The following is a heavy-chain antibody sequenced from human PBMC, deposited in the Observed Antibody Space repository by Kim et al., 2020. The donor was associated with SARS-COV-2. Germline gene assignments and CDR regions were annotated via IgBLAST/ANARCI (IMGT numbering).Heavy chain of an antibody. Sequence: NRSGGGTNYETKFQGRVTMTGDTSTNTVYMELSSLRSDDTAVYYCAKEGGHWGQGTLVTVSS. J-gene: IGHJ4*02. V-gene: IGHV1-46*01. D-gene: IGHD3-16*01. CDR2: NRSGGGT. CDR3: AKEGGH.